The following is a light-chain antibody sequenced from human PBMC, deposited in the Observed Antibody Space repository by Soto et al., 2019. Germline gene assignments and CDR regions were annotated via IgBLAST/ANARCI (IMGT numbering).Light chain of an antibody. CDR1: QSIASSY. Sequence: EIVLTQSPGTLSLSPGTSATLSCRASQSIASSYLAWYQQKPGQAPRLLIYGASNRATGIPDRFSGSGSGTDLTITISRLEPEDCEVYDGQQYGSSIQTFGQGTKVDIK. V-gene: IGKV3-20*01. CDR2: GAS. CDR3: QQYGSSIQT. J-gene: IGKJ1*01.